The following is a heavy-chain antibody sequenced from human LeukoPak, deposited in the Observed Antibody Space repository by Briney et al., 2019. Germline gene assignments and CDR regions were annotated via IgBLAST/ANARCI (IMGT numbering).Heavy chain of an antibody. D-gene: IGHD5-24*01. Sequence: GGSLRLSCAASGFTFSSYEMNWVRQAPGKGLEWVSYISSSGSTIYYADSVKGRFTISRDNAKNSLYLQMNSLRAEDTAVYYCARRTLVGWLQFVGAFDIWGQGTMVTVSS. CDR3: ARRTLVGWLQFVGAFDI. CDR1: GFTFSSYE. V-gene: IGHV3-48*03. CDR2: ISSSGSTI. J-gene: IGHJ3*02.